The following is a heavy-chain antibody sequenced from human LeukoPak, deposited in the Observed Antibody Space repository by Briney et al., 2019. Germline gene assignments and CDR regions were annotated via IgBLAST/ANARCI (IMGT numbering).Heavy chain of an antibody. CDR2: INPSGGST. CDR3: ARAYYDFWSGYYKGARY. Sequence: ASVKVSCKASGYTFTSYYMHWVRQAPGQGLEWMGIINPSGGSTSYTQKFQGRVTMTRDMSTSTVYMDLSSLRSEDTAVYYCARAYYDFWSGYYKGARYWGQGTLVTVSS. CDR1: GYTFTSYY. J-gene: IGHJ4*02. D-gene: IGHD3-3*01. V-gene: IGHV1-46*01.